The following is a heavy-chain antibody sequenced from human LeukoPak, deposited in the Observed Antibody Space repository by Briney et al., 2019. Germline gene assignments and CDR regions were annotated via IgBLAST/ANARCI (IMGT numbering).Heavy chain of an antibody. CDR1: AFNVIPNY. CDR3: TGGLAPLVEY. D-gene: IGHD3-16*01. V-gene: IGHV3-53*01. J-gene: IGHJ4*02. CDR2: IHSNDDT. Sequence: PGASPRLSCAVSAFNVIPNYMTWGRQAPRNGLEFISGIHSNDDTYYAASARDRFTISTDTSNYMLSLPVNGPGAEDRAIYFCTGGLAPLVEYWGQGTLVTVSS.